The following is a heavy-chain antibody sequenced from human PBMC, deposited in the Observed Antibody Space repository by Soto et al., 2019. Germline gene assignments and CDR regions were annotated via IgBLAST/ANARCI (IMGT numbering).Heavy chain of an antibody. CDR2: ISQDGDNK. J-gene: IGHJ5*02. V-gene: IGHV3-30*03. Sequence: QVHLVESGGGVVQPGRSLRLSCAASGFTFNTYGMHWVRQAPGKGLEWVTAISQDGDNKYYADSVKGRFTVSRDNSKSMVFLQMNGLRAEDTAVYYCGVFGVIREGFDPWGQGTLVTVSS. CDR3: GVFGVIREGFDP. D-gene: IGHD3-3*01. CDR1: GFTFNTYG.